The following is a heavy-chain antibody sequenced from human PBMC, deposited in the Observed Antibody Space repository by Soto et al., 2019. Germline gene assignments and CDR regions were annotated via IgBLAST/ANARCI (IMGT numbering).Heavy chain of an antibody. CDR3: ARVTDPHDSSGYYYEGDAFDI. D-gene: IGHD3-22*01. CDR1: GFTFSSYG. J-gene: IGHJ3*02. CDR2: IWYDGSNK. V-gene: IGHV3-33*01. Sequence: QVQLVESGGGVVQPGRSLRLSCAASGFTFSSYGMHWVRQAPGKGLEWVAVIWYDGSNKYYADSVKGRFTISRENSKNTLYLQMNSLRAEDTAVYYCARVTDPHDSSGYYYEGDAFDIWGQGTMVTVSS.